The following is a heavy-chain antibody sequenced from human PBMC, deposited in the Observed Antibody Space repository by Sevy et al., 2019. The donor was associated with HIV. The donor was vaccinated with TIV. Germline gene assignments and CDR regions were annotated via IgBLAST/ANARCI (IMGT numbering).Heavy chain of an antibody. CDR2: ISSDGSSK. CDR3: XNSRGXXVXSSWLYYFFAMDV. D-gene: IGHD6-13*01. CDR1: GFTFSRYG. J-gene: IGHJ6*02. Sequence: GGSLRLSCAASGFTFSRYGMHWVRQAPGKGLEWVAIISSDGSSKDYADSVKGRFTISRDNSKDTVYLQMNSLRPEDXXXXXXXNSRGXXVXSSWLYYFFAMDVWGQGTTVTVSS. V-gene: IGHV3-30*03.